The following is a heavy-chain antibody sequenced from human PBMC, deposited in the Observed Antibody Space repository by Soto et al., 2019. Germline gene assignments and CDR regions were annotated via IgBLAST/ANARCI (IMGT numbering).Heavy chain of an antibody. J-gene: IGHJ5*02. Sequence: SETLSLTCTVSGASISRSPYCWAWIRQPPGKGLEWVGSLCYSGNYYRPSLKSRVTISVDTSKNQLSLNLSSVTAADTAIYYCSRRAPEGFDPWCQGNLVTVSS. CDR3: SRRAPEGFDP. V-gene: IGHV4-39*01. CDR1: GASISRSPYC. CDR2: LCYSGN.